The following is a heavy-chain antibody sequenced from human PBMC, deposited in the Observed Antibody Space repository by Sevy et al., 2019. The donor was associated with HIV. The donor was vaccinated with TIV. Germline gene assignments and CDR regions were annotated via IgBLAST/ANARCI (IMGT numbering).Heavy chain of an antibody. CDR3: AKDMRGGFSYYYYGMDV. V-gene: IGHV3-9*01. D-gene: IGHD3-10*01. Sequence: GGSLRLSCAASGFTFDDYAMHWVRQAPGKGLEWVSGISWNSGSIGYADSVKGRFTISRDNAKNSLYLQMNSLRAEDTALYYCAKDMRGGFSYYYYGMDVWAKGPRSPSP. CDR2: ISWNSGSI. CDR1: GFTFDDYA. J-gene: IGHJ6*02.